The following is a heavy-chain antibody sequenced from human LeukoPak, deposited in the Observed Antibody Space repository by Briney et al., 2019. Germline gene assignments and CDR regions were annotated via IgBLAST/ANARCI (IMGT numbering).Heavy chain of an antibody. V-gene: IGHV3-30*02. D-gene: IGHD4-23*01. CDR1: GFTFSNYG. J-gene: IGHJ4*02. CDR2: IRYDGSNK. Sequence: PGGSLRLSCEASGFTFSNYGMHWVRQAPGKGLEWVAFIRYDGSNKSYADSVKGRFTISRDNSRNTLYLQMNSLRGEDTAVYYCAKVRVYGGSRGSDYWGQGTLVTVSS. CDR3: AKVRVYGGSRGSDY.